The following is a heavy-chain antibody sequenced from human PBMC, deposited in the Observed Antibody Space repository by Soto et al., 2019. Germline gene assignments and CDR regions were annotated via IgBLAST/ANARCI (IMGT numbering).Heavy chain of an antibody. V-gene: IGHV4-61*01. D-gene: IGHD3-22*01. Sequence: SETLSLTCTVSGGSVSSGSYYWSWIRQPPGKGLEWIGYIYYSGSTNYNPSLKSRVTISVDTSKNQFSLKLSSVTAADTAVYYCARGNYYDRHLDYWGQGTLVTVSS. CDR2: IYYSGST. CDR1: GGSVSSGSYY. CDR3: ARGNYYDRHLDY. J-gene: IGHJ4*02.